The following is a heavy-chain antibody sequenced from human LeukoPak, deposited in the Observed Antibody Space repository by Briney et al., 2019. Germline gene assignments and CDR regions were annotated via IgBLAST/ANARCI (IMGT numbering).Heavy chain of an antibody. CDR2: LSSDESQE. CDR3: TRGEEGWYFDV. Sequence: GGSLRLSCVASGFSFSNYGMHWVRQAPGRGLEWLGVLSSDESQEYYAESVKGRFTISRDNSRKTVYLQMNSLRGDDTGVYYCTRGEEGWYFDVWGRGTMVTVSS. V-gene: IGHV3-33*01. CDR1: GFSFSNYG. J-gene: IGHJ2*01.